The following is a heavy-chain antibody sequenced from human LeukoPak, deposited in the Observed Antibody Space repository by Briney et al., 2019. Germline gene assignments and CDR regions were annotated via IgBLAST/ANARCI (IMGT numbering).Heavy chain of an antibody. CDR1: GFTFDDYA. J-gene: IGHJ4*02. CDR3: VRGEAHDS. D-gene: IGHD3-10*01. V-gene: IGHV3-9*01. Sequence: GRSLRLSCAASGFTFDDYAMHWVRQAPGKGLEWVSGISWNSGSMGYADSVKGRFTISRDNAKNTVYLQMDSLRTEDTAVYYCVRGEAHDSWGQGTLITVSS. CDR2: ISWNSGSM.